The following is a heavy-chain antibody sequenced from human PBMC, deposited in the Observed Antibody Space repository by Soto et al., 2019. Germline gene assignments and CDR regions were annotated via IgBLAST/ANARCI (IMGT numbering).Heavy chain of an antibody. D-gene: IGHD5-12*01. CDR2: MNPNSGNT. Sequence: ASVKVSCKASGYTFTSYDINWVPQATGQGLEWMGWMNPNSGNTGYAQKFQGRVTMTRNTSISTVYMELSSLGSEDTAVYYCVRDREMATNYYYYGMDVWGQGTTVTVSS. J-gene: IGHJ6*02. CDR3: VRDREMATNYYYYGMDV. CDR1: GYTFTSYD. V-gene: IGHV1-8*01.